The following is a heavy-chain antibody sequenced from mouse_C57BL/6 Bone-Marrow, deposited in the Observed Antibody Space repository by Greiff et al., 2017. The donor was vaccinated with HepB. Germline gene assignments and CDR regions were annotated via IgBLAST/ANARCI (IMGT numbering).Heavy chain of an antibody. J-gene: IGHJ1*03. Sequence: LVESGPELVKPGASVKISCKASGYSFTDYNMNWVKQSNGKSLEWIGVINPNYGTTSYNQKFKGKATLTVDQSSSTAYMQLNSLTSEDSAVYYCARGTTVVHYWYFDVWGTGTTVTVSS. V-gene: IGHV1-39*01. CDR3: ARGTTVVHYWYFDV. CDR2: INPNYGTT. D-gene: IGHD1-1*01. CDR1: GYSFTDYN.